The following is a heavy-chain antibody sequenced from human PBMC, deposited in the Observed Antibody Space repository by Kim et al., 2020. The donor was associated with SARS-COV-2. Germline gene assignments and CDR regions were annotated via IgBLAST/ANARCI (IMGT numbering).Heavy chain of an antibody. J-gene: IGHJ4*02. Sequence: YYNPSLKSRVTISVDTSKNQFSLKLSSVTAADTAVYYCARRQRSTLNFDYWGQGTLVTVSS. CDR3: ARRQRSTLNFDY. V-gene: IGHV4-39*01. D-gene: IGHD6-6*01.